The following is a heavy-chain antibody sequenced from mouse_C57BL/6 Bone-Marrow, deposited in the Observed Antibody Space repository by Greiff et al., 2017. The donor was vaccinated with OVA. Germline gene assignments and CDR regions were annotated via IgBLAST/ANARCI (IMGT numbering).Heavy chain of an antibody. V-gene: IGHV1-50*01. J-gene: IGHJ3*01. D-gene: IGHD1-1*02. Sequence: QVQLQQPGAELVKPGASVKLSCKASGYTFTSYWMQWVKQRPGQGLEWIGEIDPSDSDTNYNQKFKGKATLTVDTSSSTAYMQLSSLTSEDSAVYYWARKAFCGSYSWFADWGQGTMVTVSA. CDR1: GYTFTSYW. CDR3: ARKAFCGSYSWFAD. CDR2: IDPSDSDT.